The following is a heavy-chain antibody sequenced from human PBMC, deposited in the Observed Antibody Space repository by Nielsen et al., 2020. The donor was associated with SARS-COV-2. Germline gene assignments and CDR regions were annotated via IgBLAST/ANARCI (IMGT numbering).Heavy chain of an antibody. D-gene: IGHD4-17*01. CDR1: GYTFTGYY. CDR2: INPNSGGT. J-gene: IGHJ4*02. CDR3: AREGYGDYEDAFDY. Sequence: ASVQVSCKASGYTFTGYYMHWVRQAPGQGLEWMGRINPNSGGTNYAQKFQGRVTMTRDTSISTAYMELSRLRSDDTAVYYCAREGYGDYEDAFDYWGQGTLVTVSS. V-gene: IGHV1-2*06.